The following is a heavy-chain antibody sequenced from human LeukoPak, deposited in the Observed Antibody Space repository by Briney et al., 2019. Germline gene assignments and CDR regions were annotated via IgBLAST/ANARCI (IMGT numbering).Heavy chain of an antibody. CDR3: AREVSWKGWVQYDY. Sequence: PSETLSLTCTVSGGSISSYYWSWIRQPPGKGLEWIGYIYYSGSTNYNPSLKSRVTISVDTSKNQFSLKLSSVTAADTAVYYCAREVSWKGWVQYDYWGQGTLVTVSS. CDR2: IYYSGST. V-gene: IGHV4-59*01. CDR1: GGSISSYY. D-gene: IGHD5-24*01. J-gene: IGHJ4*02.